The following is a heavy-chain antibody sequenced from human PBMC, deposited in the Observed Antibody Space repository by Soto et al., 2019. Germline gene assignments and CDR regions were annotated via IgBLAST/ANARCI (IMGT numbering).Heavy chain of an antibody. CDR1: GYTFTSYG. V-gene: IGHV1-18*01. J-gene: IGHJ6*02. D-gene: IGHD6-19*01. CDR2: ISGYDGNT. Sequence: ASVKVSCKASGYTFTSYGISWVRQAPGQGLEWVGWISGYDGNTDYAHKFRGRVTMTTDTSTNTAYMDLRSLRSDDTALYYFASSYSNGWYHYGMDVWGQGTTVTVSS. CDR3: ASSYSNGWYHYGMDV.